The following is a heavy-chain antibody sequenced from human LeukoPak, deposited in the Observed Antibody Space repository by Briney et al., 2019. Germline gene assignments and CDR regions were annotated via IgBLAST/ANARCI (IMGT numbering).Heavy chain of an antibody. D-gene: IGHD6-19*01. Sequence: PSETLSLTCAVYGGSFSGYYWSWIGQPPGKGLEGIGEINHSGSTNYHPPLKSRVTISVDTSKDQSSLKLSSVTAADTAVYYCARTDDIAVAGLDYWGQGTLVTVSS. CDR3: ARTDDIAVAGLDY. CDR2: INHSGST. V-gene: IGHV4-34*01. J-gene: IGHJ4*02. CDR1: GGSFSGYY.